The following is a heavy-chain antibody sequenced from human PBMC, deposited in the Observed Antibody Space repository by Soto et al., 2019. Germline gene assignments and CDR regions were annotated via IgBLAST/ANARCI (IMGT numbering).Heavy chain of an antibody. Sequence: EVQLLESGGGLVQPGGSLRLSCAASGFTFSSYAMSWVRQAPGKGLEWVSAISGSGGSTYYADSVKGRFTISRDNSKNTLYLQMNSLRAEDTAVYYWAKDRGIAVAGKRVDYWGQGTLVPVSS. CDR1: GFTFSSYA. CDR2: ISGSGGST. V-gene: IGHV3-23*01. CDR3: AKDRGIAVAGKRVDY. J-gene: IGHJ4*02. D-gene: IGHD6-19*01.